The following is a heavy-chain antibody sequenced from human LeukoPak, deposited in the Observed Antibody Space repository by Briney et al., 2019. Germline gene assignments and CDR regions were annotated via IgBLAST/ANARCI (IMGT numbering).Heavy chain of an antibody. Sequence: GASVKVSCKASGGTFSSYAISWVRQAPGQGLEWMGGIIPIFGTANYAQKFQGRVTITTDESTSTAYMELSSLRSEDTAVYYCASNGVYYGWGSPIDYGGRGPLVTVSS. CDR2: IIPIFGTA. CDR3: ASNGVYYGWGSPIDY. V-gene: IGHV1-69*05. CDR1: GGTFSSYA. D-gene: IGHD3-10*01. J-gene: IGHJ4*02.